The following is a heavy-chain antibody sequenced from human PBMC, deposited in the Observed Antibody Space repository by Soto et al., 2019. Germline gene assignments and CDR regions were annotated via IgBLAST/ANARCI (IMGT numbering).Heavy chain of an antibody. CDR3: ARHRGCSGGSCYSTKPHYYYYYMDV. V-gene: IGHV1-8*01. CDR2: MNPNSGNT. Sequence: GASVKVSCKASGYTFTSYDINWVRQATGQGLEWKGWMNPNSGNTGYAQKFQGRVTMTRNTSISTAYMELSSVTAADTAVYYCARHRGCSGGSCYSTKPHYYYYYMDVWGKGTTVTVSS. CDR1: GYTFTSYD. D-gene: IGHD2-15*01. J-gene: IGHJ6*03.